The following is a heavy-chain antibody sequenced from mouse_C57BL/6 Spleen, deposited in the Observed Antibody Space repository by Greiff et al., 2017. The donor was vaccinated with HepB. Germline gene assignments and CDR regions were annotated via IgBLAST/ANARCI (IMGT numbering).Heavy chain of an antibody. Sequence: EVQLQQSGPELVKPGASVKISCKASGYSFTDYNMNWVKQSNGKSLEWIGVINPNYGTTSYNQKFKGKATLTVDHSSSAAYMQLNSLTSEDSAVYYCARGGFHVVYAMDYGGQGTSGTVSS. CDR1: GYSFTDYN. J-gene: IGHJ4*01. CDR2: INPNYGTT. CDR3: ARGGFHVVYAMDY. V-gene: IGHV1-39*01.